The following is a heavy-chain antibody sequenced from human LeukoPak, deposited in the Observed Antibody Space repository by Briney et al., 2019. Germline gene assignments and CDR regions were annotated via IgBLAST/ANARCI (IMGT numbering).Heavy chain of an antibody. CDR1: GYTFTGYY. D-gene: IGHD3-3*01. CDR2: IYPNSGGT. J-gene: IGHJ4*02. V-gene: IGHV1-2*02. CDR3: ARVNPTTSYYDFWSGYYEIDY. Sequence: ASVKVSCKASGYTFTGYYMHWVRQAPGQGLEWMGWIYPNSGGTNYAQKFQGRVTMTRDTSISTAYMELSRLRSDDTAVYYCARVNPTTSYYDFWSGYYEIDYWGQGTLVTVSS.